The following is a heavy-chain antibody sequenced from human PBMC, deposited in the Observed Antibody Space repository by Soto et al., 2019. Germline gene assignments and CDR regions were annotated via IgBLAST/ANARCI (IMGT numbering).Heavy chain of an antibody. CDR3: ARATVGTYYFDY. CDR1: GFTFSDHY. Sequence: EVQLVESGGGLVQPGGSLRVSCAASGFTFSDHYMDWVRQAPGKGLEWVGRTRDKTNSYTTEYAASVKGRFTISRDDSKNSLYLQMNSLKTEDTAVYYCARATVGTYYFDYWGQGTLVTVSS. J-gene: IGHJ4*02. V-gene: IGHV3-72*01. D-gene: IGHD3-16*01. CDR2: TRDKTNSYTT.